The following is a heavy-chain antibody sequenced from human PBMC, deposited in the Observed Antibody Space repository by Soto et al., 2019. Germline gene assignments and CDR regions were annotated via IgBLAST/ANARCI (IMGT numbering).Heavy chain of an antibody. CDR3: ARGRTVSSIGPLLV. V-gene: IGHV1-18*01. Sequence: QIQLVQSGAEVKKPGASVKVSCKASGYNFFDYGVSWVRQAPGQGLEWMGWVSPKSGNTDYARKVQSRGTMTTDTTTRTAYRELRCLRSDDTAVYYCARGRTVSSIGPLLVWGQGTLVSVSS. J-gene: IGHJ1*01. D-gene: IGHD1-1*01. CDR2: VSPKSGNT. CDR1: GYNFFDYG.